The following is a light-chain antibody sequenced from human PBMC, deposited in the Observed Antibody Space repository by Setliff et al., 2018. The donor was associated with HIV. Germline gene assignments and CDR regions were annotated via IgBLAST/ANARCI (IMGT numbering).Light chain of an antibody. CDR2: EVS. J-gene: IGLJ1*01. V-gene: IGLV2-23*02. CDR3: CSYVTSNYSYV. Sequence: QSALAQPASVSGSPGQSITISCTGPSDDVVAYNLVSWYQQYPGKAPKVIIYEVSELPSGVSRRFFGSQSGSTSSLTIAGLRAEDEADYYCCSYVTSNYSYVFGTGTKVTVL. CDR1: SDDVVAYNL.